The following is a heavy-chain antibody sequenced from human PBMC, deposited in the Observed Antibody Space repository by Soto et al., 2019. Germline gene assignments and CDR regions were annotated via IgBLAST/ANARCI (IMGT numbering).Heavy chain of an antibody. CDR1: GYRFSRSW. D-gene: IGHD6-19*01. V-gene: IGHV5-51*01. Sequence: PGESLKLSCKASGYRFSRSWIGWVRQMPGKGLEWMGIIYAGDSDTRYHPSFQGQVSISVDRSINTAYLQWSSLEASDTAMYYCARRQWGLLPYFPSAFDIWGQGTMVTVSS. CDR3: ARRQWGLLPYFPSAFDI. CDR2: IYAGDSDT. J-gene: IGHJ3*02.